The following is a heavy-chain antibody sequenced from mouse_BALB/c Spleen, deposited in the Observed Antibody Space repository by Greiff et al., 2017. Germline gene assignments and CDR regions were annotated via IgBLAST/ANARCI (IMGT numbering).Heavy chain of an antibody. CDR1: GFTFSSYG. CDR2: ISSGGSYT. D-gene: IGHD1-1*02. Sequence: EVKVVESGGDLVKPGGSLKLSCAASGFTFSSYGMSWVRQTPDKRLEWVATISSGGSYTYYPDSVKGRFTISRDNAKNTLYLQMSSLKSEDTAMYYCASLWSYYFDYWGQGTTLTVSS. J-gene: IGHJ2*01. CDR3: ASLWSYYFDY. V-gene: IGHV5-6*01.